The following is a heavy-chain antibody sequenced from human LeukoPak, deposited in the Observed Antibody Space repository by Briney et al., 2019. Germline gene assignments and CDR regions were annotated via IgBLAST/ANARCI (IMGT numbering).Heavy chain of an antibody. J-gene: IGHJ2*01. Sequence: ASVKVSCKVSGYTLTELSMHWVRQAPGKGLEWMGGFDPEDGETIYAQKFQGRVTMTEDTSTDTAYMELSSLRSEDTAVYYCATADPEESGYYSYWYFDLWGRGTLVTVSS. CDR3: ATADPEESGYYSYWYFDL. V-gene: IGHV1-24*01. D-gene: IGHD3-3*01. CDR2: FDPEDGET. CDR1: GYTLTELS.